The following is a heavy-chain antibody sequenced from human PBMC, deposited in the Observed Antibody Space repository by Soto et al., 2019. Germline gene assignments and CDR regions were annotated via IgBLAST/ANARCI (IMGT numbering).Heavy chain of an antibody. D-gene: IGHD3-3*01. V-gene: IGHV3-30-3*01. Sequence: PGGSLRLSCAASGFTFSSYAMHWVRQAPGKGLEWVAVISYDGSNKYYADSVKGRFTISRDNSKNTLYLQMNSLRAEDTAVYYCARDGEQYYDFWSGHRFDYWGQGTLVTV. CDR2: ISYDGSNK. CDR1: GFTFSSYA. CDR3: ARDGEQYYDFWSGHRFDY. J-gene: IGHJ4*02.